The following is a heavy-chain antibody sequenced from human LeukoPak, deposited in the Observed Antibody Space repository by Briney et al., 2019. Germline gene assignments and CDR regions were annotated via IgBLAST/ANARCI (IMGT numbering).Heavy chain of an antibody. D-gene: IGHD6-13*01. J-gene: IGHJ3*02. CDR2: INPNSGGT. Sequence: APVKVSCKASGYTFTGYYMHWVRQAPGQGLEWMGWINPNSGGTNYAQKFQGRVTMTRDTSISTAYMELSRLRSDDTAVYYCAVGFAGSWYVAFDIWGQGTMVTVSS. CDR3: AVGFAGSWYVAFDI. CDR1: GYTFTGYY. V-gene: IGHV1-2*02.